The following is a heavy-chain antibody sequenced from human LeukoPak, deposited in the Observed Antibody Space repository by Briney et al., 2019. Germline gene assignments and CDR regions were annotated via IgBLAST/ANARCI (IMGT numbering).Heavy chain of an antibody. CDR1: GYSFSIYG. J-gene: IGHJ4*02. CDR2: ISASDGTT. V-gene: IGHV1-18*01. CDR3: ARCGAAVTTHFSH. D-gene: IGHD4-17*01. Sequence: EASVTVSCKASGYSFSIYGITWARQAPGQGLEYLGWISASDGTTNYAQKVQDRVTMTTDTSTSTAYLELRRLRSEDTAVYYCARCGAAVTTHFSHWGQGTLVTVSS.